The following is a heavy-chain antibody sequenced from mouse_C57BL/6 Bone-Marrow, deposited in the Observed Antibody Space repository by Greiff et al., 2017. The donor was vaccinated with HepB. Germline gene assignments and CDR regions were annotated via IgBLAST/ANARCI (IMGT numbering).Heavy chain of an antibody. Sequence: VQLQQPGAELVKPGASVKMSCKASGYTFTSYWITWVKQRPGQGLEWIGDIYPGSGSTNYNEKFKSKATLTVDTSSSTAYMQLSSLTSEDSAVYYCARGAYYYGSSYVAMDYWGQGTSVTVSS. V-gene: IGHV1-55*01. D-gene: IGHD1-1*01. CDR2: IYPGSGST. CDR3: ARGAYYYGSSYVAMDY. J-gene: IGHJ4*01. CDR1: GYTFTSYW.